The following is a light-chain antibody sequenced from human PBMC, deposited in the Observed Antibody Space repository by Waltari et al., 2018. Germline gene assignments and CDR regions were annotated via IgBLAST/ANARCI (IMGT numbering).Light chain of an antibody. Sequence: EVVVTQSPTTLAVAPGKTVTLSCRASPRGNNHLTWDQQKTGQGPRPLIFAESTRAPGVPRTWGGSRCGTEFILTITSLQFEDVGVDYCQQYHKWPPGGFGGGTKVEIE. J-gene: IGKJ4*01. V-gene: IGKV3-15*01. CDR2: AES. CDR1: PRGNNH. CDR3: QQYHKWPPGG.